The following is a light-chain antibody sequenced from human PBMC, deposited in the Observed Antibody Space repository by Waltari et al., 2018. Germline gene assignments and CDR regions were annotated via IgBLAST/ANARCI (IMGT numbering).Light chain of an antibody. J-gene: IGKJ2*01. Sequence: EIVLTPSPGTLSLSQGERATLSCRASQSVSSSYLAWYQQKPGQAPRLLIYGASSRATGIPDRFSGSGSGTDFTLTISRLEPEDFAVYYCQQYGSSPGTFGQGTKLEIK. CDR1: QSVSSSY. CDR3: QQYGSSPGT. CDR2: GAS. V-gene: IGKV3-20*01.